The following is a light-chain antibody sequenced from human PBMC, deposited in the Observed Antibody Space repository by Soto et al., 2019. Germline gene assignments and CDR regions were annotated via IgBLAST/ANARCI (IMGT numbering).Light chain of an antibody. CDR2: EGS. Sequence: QSALTQPASVSGSPGQSITISCTGTSSDVGSYNLVSWYQQHPGKAPKLMIYEGSKRPSGVSNRFSGSKSGNTASLTISGLQAEDEADYYCCSYAGSSTWVFGTGTRSPS. CDR1: SSDVGSYNL. V-gene: IGLV2-23*01. CDR3: CSYAGSSTWV. J-gene: IGLJ1*01.